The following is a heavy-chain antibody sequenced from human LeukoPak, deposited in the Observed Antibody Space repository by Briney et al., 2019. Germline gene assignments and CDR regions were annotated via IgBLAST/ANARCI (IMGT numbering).Heavy chain of an antibody. Sequence: GGSLRLSCAASGFTVSDNYMSWVRQAPGKGLEWVSVIYSGGSTYYADSVKGRFTISRDNSKNTLYLQMNSLRAEDTAVYYCARDRVAGTFDYWGQGTLVTVSS. V-gene: IGHV3-66*01. CDR2: IYSGGST. D-gene: IGHD6-19*01. J-gene: IGHJ4*02. CDR1: GFTVSDNY. CDR3: ARDRVAGTFDY.